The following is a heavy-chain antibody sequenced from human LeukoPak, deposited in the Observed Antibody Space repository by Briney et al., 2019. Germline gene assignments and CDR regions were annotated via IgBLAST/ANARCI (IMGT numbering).Heavy chain of an antibody. CDR2: ISGSGGST. Sequence: GGSLRLSCAASGLTFSNYAMSWVRQAPGKGLEWVSAISGSGGSTYYADSVKGRFTISRHNSKNTLYLQMNSLRAEDTAVYYCARGEWLFCWGQGTLVTVSS. CDR3: ARGEWLFC. CDR1: GLTFSNYA. J-gene: IGHJ4*02. V-gene: IGHV3-23*01. D-gene: IGHD3-3*01.